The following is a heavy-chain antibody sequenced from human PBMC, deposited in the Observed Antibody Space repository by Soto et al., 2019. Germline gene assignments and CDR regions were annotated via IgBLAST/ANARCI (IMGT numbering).Heavy chain of an antibody. CDR1: GYPFSNHG. J-gene: IGHJ5*01. V-gene: IGHV1-18*04. CDR2: ISTFNGNT. Sequence: ASVKVSCKASGYPFSNHGITWVRQVPGQGLEWMGWISTFNGNTNYAQKFQGRVTMTTDTSTNTADMELRSLDSDDTAVYYCARLNGYSSGWFDFWG. D-gene: IGHD5-18*01. CDR3: ARLNGYSSGWFDF.